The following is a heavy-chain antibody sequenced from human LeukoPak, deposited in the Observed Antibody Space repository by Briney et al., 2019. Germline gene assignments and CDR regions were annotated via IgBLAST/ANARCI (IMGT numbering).Heavy chain of an antibody. CDR3: ARSGSYLS. Sequence: GGSLRLSCAASRSTFSSYWMHWVRQAPGKGLVWVSRISGDGTITNYADSVRGRFTISRDNAKNTLYLQMNTLGAEDTAVYYCARSGSYLSWGQGTLVTVSS. CDR2: ISGDGTIT. V-gene: IGHV3-74*01. D-gene: IGHD1-26*01. J-gene: IGHJ4*02. CDR1: RSTFSSYW.